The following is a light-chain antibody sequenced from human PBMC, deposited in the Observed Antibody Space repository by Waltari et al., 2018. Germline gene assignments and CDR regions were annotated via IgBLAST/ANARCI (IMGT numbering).Light chain of an antibody. V-gene: IGKV1-5*03. CDR1: QSVSIW. J-gene: IGKJ1*01. Sequence: DIQMTQSPSTLSASVGDRVTITCRASQSVSIWLAWYQQKPGKAPKLLIYKSSSLESGIPLRFSGSRSGTEFTLTISGLQPDDFGTYYCQQYQSYSPLTFGQGTKVE. CDR2: KSS. CDR3: QQYQSYSPLT.